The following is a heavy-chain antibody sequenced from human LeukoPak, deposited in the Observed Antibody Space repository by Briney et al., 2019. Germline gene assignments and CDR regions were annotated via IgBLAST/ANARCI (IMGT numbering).Heavy chain of an antibody. D-gene: IGHD1-26*01. Sequence: PSETLSLTCAVYGGSFSGYYWSWIRQPPGKGLEWIGEINHSGSTNYNPSLKSRVTISVDTSKNQFSLKLSSVTAADTAVYYCARVDRGATETGVETEPVYYFDYWGQGTLVTVSS. CDR2: INHSGST. J-gene: IGHJ4*02. V-gene: IGHV4-34*01. CDR1: GGSFSGYY. CDR3: ARVDRGATETGVETEPVYYFDY.